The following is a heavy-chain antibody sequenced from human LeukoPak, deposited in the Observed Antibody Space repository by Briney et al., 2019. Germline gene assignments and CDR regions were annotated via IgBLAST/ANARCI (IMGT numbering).Heavy chain of an antibody. Sequence: ASVKVSCKASGYTFTSYYMHWVQQAPGQGLEWMGWISAYNGNTNYAQKLQGRVTMTTDTSTSTAYMELRSLRSDDTAVYYCAREYDFWSGGGSGFDPWGQGTLVTVSS. CDR3: AREYDFWSGGGSGFDP. CDR1: GYTFTSYY. J-gene: IGHJ5*02. V-gene: IGHV1-18*04. CDR2: ISAYNGNT. D-gene: IGHD3-3*01.